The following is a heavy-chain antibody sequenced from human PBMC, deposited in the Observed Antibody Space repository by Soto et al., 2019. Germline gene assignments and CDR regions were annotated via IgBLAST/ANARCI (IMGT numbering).Heavy chain of an antibody. Sequence: QVQLQESGPGLVKPSQTLSLTCTVSGGSISSGDYYWSWIRQHPGKGLEWIGNIYYSGSTYYNPSLKSRVTISVDTSKNQFSLKLSSVTAADTAVYYCARWWSGSRQGFDPWCQGTLVTVSS. J-gene: IGHJ5*02. D-gene: IGHD3-3*01. CDR2: IYYSGST. CDR1: GGSISSGDYY. V-gene: IGHV4-31*03. CDR3: ARWWSGSRQGFDP.